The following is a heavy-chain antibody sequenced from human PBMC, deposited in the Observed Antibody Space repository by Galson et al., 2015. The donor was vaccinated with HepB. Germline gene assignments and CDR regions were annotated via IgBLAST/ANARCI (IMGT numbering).Heavy chain of an antibody. CDR3: AHNGYCSSPSCYSPLDY. D-gene: IGHD2-2*02. V-gene: IGHV2-5*01. J-gene: IGHJ4*02. CDR1: GFSLSTSGVG. CDR2: IYSNDDK. Sequence: PALVKPTQTLTLTCTFSGFSLSTSGVGVAWIRQPPGKALEWLALIYSNDDKRYSPSLKSRLTITKATSKNQVVLTMTNMDPVDTATYYCAHNGYCSSPSCYSPLDYWGQGTLVTVSS.